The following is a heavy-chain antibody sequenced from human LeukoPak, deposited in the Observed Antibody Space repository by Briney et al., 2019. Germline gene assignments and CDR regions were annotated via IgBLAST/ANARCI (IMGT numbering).Heavy chain of an antibody. CDR1: GFTFSSYS. Sequence: GGSLRLSCAASGFTFSSYSMNWVRQAPGKGLEWVSGISWNSGSIGYADSVKGRFTISRDNAKNSLYLQMNSLRAEDTALYYCATTRGRYCSSTSCYMGYYYYYGMDVWGQGTTVTVSS. V-gene: IGHV3-9*01. J-gene: IGHJ6*02. D-gene: IGHD2-2*02. CDR3: ATTRGRYCSSTSCYMGYYYYYGMDV. CDR2: ISWNSGSI.